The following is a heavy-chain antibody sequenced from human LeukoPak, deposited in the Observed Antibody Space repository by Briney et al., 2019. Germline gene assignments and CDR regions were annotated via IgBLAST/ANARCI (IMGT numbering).Heavy chain of an antibody. CDR2: IYSGGST. CDR3: ASIRYYYYGMDV. V-gene: IGHV3-53*01. CDR1: GFTVSSNY. Sequence: GGSLRLSCAASGFTVSSNYMSWVRQAPGKGLELVSVIYSGGSTYYADSVKGRFTISRDNSKNTLYLQMNSLRAEDTAVYYCASIRYYYYGMDVWGQGTTVTVSS. J-gene: IGHJ6*02. D-gene: IGHD2-2*02.